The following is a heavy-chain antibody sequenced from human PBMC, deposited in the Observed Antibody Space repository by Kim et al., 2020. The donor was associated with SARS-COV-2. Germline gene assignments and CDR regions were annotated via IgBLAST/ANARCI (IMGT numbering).Heavy chain of an antibody. D-gene: IGHD2-21*01. CDR1: GGSISSYF. CDR2: IYYTGST. CDR3: ARDSYVGSGDYHPYDS. J-gene: IGHJ4*02. Sequence: SETLSLTCTVSGGSISSYFWSWIRQPPGKGLEWIGYIYYTGSTSYNPALKNRLTISGDTSKNQFSLRLSSVTAADTAVYYCARDSYVGSGDYHPYDSWGQGTLVTVSS. V-gene: IGHV4-59*01.